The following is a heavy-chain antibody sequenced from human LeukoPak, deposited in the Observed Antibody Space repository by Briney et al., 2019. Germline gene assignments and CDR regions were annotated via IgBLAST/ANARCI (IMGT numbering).Heavy chain of an antibody. CDR1: GFTFSSYG. V-gene: IGHV3-30*02. CDR2: IRYDGSDK. D-gene: IGHD3-10*02. J-gene: IGHJ3*02. Sequence: PGGSLRLSCEASGFTFSSYGMHWVRQAPGRGLEWVAFIRYDGSDKYYADSVKGRFTISKDNPKNTLFLQMNTLGAEDTAVYYCAKDMLGEYPRIWGRGTKVTVSS. CDR3: AKDMLGEYPRI.